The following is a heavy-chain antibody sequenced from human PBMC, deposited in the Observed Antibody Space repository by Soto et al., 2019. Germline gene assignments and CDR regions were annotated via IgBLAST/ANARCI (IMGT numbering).Heavy chain of an antibody. CDR2: IDNSGNT. D-gene: IGHD3-10*01. J-gene: IGHJ4*02. CDR1: GESISSGGYY. V-gene: IGHV4-31*03. Sequence: PSETLSLTCTVSGESISSGGYYLTWIRQYPGKGLEWIGYIDNSGNTYYKPSLESRVVMSVDTSKNQFSLRLNSATAADTAVYYCASDPGSNHWFFEYWSQGTLVTFSS. CDR3: ASDPGSNHWFFEY.